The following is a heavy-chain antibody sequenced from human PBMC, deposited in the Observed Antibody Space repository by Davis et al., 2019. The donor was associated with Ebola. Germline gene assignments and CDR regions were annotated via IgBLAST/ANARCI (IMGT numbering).Heavy chain of an antibody. D-gene: IGHD2-21*01. V-gene: IGHV4-34*01. CDR3: ARGLSRLWWENWFDP. Sequence: SETLSLTCAVYGASFSGYYWSWIRQPPGKGLEWLGEINHSGSTNYNPPLKSRVTISVDTSKNQFSLKLSSVTAADTAVYYCARGLSRLWWENWFDPWGQGTLVTVSS. CDR2: INHSGST. CDR1: GASFSGYY. J-gene: IGHJ5*02.